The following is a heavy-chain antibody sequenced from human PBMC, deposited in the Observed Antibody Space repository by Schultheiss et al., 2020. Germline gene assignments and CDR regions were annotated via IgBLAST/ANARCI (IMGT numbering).Heavy chain of an antibody. CDR2: IYYSGST. J-gene: IGHJ6*02. CDR1: GGSISSGGYY. V-gene: IGHV4-31*03. CDR3: ASLTPPESSTSSLWDGMDV. Sequence: SETLSLTCTVSGGSISSGGYYWSWIRQHPGKGLEWIGYIYYSGSTYYNPSLKSRVTISVDTSKNQFSLKLSSVTAADTAVYYCASLTPPESSTSSLWDGMDVWGQGTTVTVSS. D-gene: IGHD2-2*01.